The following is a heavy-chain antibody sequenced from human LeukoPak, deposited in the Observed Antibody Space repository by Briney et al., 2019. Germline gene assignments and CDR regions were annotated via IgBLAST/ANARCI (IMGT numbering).Heavy chain of an antibody. V-gene: IGHV3-7*01. Sequence: GGSLRLSCAASGFTFSTYWMTWVRQAPGKGLEWVANIKRDGSEKFYLDSVKGRFTVSRDNAKTSLYLQMNSLRAEDTAVYYCATDLGGYSWAWGYWGQGTQVTVSS. CDR3: ATDLGGYSWAWGY. CDR2: IKRDGSEK. J-gene: IGHJ4*02. D-gene: IGHD5-18*01. CDR1: GFTFSTYW.